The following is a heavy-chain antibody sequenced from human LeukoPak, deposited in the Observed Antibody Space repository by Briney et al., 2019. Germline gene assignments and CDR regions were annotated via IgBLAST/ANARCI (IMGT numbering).Heavy chain of an antibody. J-gene: IGHJ4*02. D-gene: IGHD3-10*01. V-gene: IGHV5-51*01. Sequence: GEPMKISCKGPGYSFTSYWVGWVRQMPGKGLEWMRIIDPDDAYTTYSPSFQGQVTIAADKSISTAYLQWSSLKASDTAMYYCARRFQINYFDYWGQGTLVTVSS. CDR1: GYSFTSYW. CDR3: ARRFQINYFDY. CDR2: IDPDDAYT.